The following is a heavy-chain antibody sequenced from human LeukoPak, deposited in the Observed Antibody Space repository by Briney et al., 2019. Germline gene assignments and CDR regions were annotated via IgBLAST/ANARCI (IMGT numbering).Heavy chain of an antibody. D-gene: IGHD4-17*01. Sequence: GGSLRLSCAASGFTFSSYGMHWVRQAPGKGLEWVAVISYDGSNKYYADSVKGRFTISRDNSKNTLYLQMNSLRAEDTAVYYCAKGEGSDYGDYGWFDPWGQGTLVTVSS. CDR2: ISYDGSNK. CDR3: AKGEGSDYGDYGWFDP. CDR1: GFTFSSYG. J-gene: IGHJ5*02. V-gene: IGHV3-30*18.